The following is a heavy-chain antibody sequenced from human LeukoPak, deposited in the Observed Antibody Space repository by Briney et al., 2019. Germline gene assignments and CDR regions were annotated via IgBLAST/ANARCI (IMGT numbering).Heavy chain of an antibody. CDR1: VFAFSSQD. V-gene: IGHV3-23*01. J-gene: IGHJ4*02. D-gene: IGHD6-19*01. CDR2: ISDSGDRT. Sequence: GGSLRLSCAVSVFAFSSQDMVWVRQAPGKGLEWVSAISDSGDRTYYVDSVKGRFTISRDNSKNTLYLQMNSLRADDTAVYYCAKDARRSSGWYFLDHWVEGTLVTVSS. CDR3: AKDARRSSGWYFLDH.